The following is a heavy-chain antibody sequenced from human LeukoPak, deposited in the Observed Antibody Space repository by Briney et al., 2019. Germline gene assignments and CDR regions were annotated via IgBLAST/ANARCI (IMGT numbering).Heavy chain of an antibody. CDR2: IYYSGST. CDR1: GGSISSGGYS. V-gene: IGHV4-30-4*07. CDR3: ARGLAAADRTYYYYYMDV. J-gene: IGHJ6*03. Sequence: SETLSLTCAVSGGSISSGGYSWSWIRQPPGKGLEWIGYIYYSGSTSYNPSLKSRVTISVDTSKNQFSLKLSSVTAADTAVYYCARGLAAADRTYYYYYMDVWGKGTTVTVSS. D-gene: IGHD6-13*01.